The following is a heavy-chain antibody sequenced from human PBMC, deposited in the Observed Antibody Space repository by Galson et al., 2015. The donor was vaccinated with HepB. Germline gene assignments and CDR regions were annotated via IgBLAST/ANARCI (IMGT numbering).Heavy chain of an antibody. V-gene: IGHV3-74*01. D-gene: IGHD6-13*01. CDR2: INSDGSST. CDR1: GFTFSTYW. CDR3: TRGGGYFDY. Sequence: SLRLSCAASGFTFSTYWMHWVRQAPGKGLVWVSHINSDGSSTTYADSVKGRFTISRDNGKNTVYLQMNSLRAEDTAVYYCTRGGGYFDYCGQGTLATVSP. J-gene: IGHJ4*02.